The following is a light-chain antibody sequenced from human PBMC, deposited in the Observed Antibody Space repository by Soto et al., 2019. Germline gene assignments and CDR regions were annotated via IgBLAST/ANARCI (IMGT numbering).Light chain of an antibody. Sequence: EVVMTQSPPTLSLSPGERATLSCRASQSVSSNLAWYQQKPGQAPRLLIYGASTRATGIPARFSGSGSGAEFTLTISSLQSEDFAVYYRQQYNNWPPLTFGGGTKVDIK. V-gene: IGKV3-15*01. CDR2: GAS. CDR1: QSVSSN. CDR3: QQYNNWPPLT. J-gene: IGKJ4*01.